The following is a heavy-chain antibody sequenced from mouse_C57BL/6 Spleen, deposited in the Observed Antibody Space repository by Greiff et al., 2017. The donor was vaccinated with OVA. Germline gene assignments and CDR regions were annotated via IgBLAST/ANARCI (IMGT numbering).Heavy chain of an antibody. D-gene: IGHD2-4*01. J-gene: IGHJ4*01. CDR1: GYAFSGYW. Sequence: QVQLQQSGAELVKPGASVKISCKASGYAFSGYWMHWVKQRPGKGLEWIGQIYPGDGDTNYNGKFKGKATLTADKSSSTAYLQLRSLTSEDSAVYFCARLGDCDGGYYAMDDWGQGTSVTVSS. CDR3: ARLGDCDGGYYAMDD. V-gene: IGHV1-80*01. CDR2: IYPGDGDT.